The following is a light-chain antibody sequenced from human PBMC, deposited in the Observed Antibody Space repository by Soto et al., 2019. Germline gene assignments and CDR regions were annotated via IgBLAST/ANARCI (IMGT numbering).Light chain of an antibody. CDR2: SAS. CDR1: QDISNR. Sequence: DIQMTQSPSALSAAVGDRVTITCRASQDISNRLGWFQQRPGKAPKRLIYSASGLETGVPSRFSGTGSGTQFPLTLSSLQPEDVATYYFQQHASYPRDFGQGTKVEIK. CDR3: QQHASYPRD. V-gene: IGKV1-17*03. J-gene: IGKJ1*01.